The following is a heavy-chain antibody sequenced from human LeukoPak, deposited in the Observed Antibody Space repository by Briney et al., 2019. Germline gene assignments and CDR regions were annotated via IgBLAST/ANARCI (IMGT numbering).Heavy chain of an antibody. CDR3: ARDMGYSGSWPGYFDY. Sequence: GGSLRLSCVASGFTFSSYSMSWVRQAPGKGLEWVSYIDTSSSTIYYADSVKGRFTVSRDNAKNSLYLQMKSLRAEDTTVYYCARDMGYSGSWPGYFDYWGQGVLVTVSS. V-gene: IGHV3-48*04. D-gene: IGHD1-26*01. J-gene: IGHJ4*02. CDR2: IDTSSSTI. CDR1: GFTFSSYS.